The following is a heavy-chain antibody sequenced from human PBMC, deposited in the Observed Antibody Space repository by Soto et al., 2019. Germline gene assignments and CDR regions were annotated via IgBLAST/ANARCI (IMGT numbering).Heavy chain of an antibody. J-gene: IGHJ4*02. CDR1: GFTFSSYE. CDR3: ARDSSGWHVADY. V-gene: IGHV3-48*03. Sequence: GGSLRLSCAASGFTFSSYEMNWVRQAPGKGLEWVSYISSSGSTIYYADSVKGRFTISRDNAKNSLYLQMNSLRAEDTAVYYCARDSSGWHVADYWGQGTLVTSPQ. CDR2: ISSSGSTI. D-gene: IGHD6-19*01.